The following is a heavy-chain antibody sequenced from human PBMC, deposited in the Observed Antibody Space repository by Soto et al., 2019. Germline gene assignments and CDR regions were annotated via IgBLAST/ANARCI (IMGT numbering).Heavy chain of an antibody. V-gene: IGHV1-69*02. Sequence: QVQLVQSGAEVKRPGSSVKVSCKASGGTFNSYTISWVRQAPGQGLEWLGRVIPVLDVATNAQKVQGRIMITADKSTRTACMELSSLTSGERAVDFCARGEASGYDLPSGRGVAYWGQGTLVPVSP. CDR3: ARGEASGYDLPSGRGVAY. CDR1: GGTFNSYT. J-gene: IGHJ4*02. D-gene: IGHD5-12*01. CDR2: VIPVLDVA.